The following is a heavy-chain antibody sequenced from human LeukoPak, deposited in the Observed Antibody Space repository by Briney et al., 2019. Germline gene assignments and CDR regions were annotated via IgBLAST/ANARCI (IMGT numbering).Heavy chain of an antibody. D-gene: IGHD3-16*01. V-gene: IGHV3-23*01. CDR1: GFTFSSYA. CDR2: ISGSGGST. J-gene: IGHJ4*02. Sequence: QPGGSLRLSCAASGFTFSSYAMSWFRQAPGKGLEWVSAISGSGGSTYYADSVKGRFTISRDNSKNTLYLQMNSLRAEDTAVYYCAKVSVWGSYGDYWGQGTLVTVSS. CDR3: AKVSVWGSYGDY.